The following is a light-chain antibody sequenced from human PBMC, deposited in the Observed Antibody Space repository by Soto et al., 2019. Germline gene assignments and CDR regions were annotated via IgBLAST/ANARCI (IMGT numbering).Light chain of an antibody. CDR3: QQSYSTWT. J-gene: IGKJ1*01. Sequence: DIQMTQSPSTLSASVGDRVTITCRASQSISSWLAWYQQKPGKAPKLLIYDASSLQSGVPSRFSGSGSGTDFTLTISSLQPEDFATYYCQQSYSTWTFGQGTKVEIK. CDR2: DAS. V-gene: IGKV1-39*01. CDR1: QSISSW.